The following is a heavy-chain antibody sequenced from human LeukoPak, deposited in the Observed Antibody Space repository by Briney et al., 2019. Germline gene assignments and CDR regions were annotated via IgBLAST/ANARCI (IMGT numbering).Heavy chain of an antibody. J-gene: IGHJ5*02. CDR3: ARAYLIDAGPYVIAP. V-gene: IGHV1-2*02. Sequence: ASVTVSFTTSGYTFTVNYIHWVRQAPGQGHEWMGWINTKTGRTSFARTFQGRVTLTREPCITSVYMDMAWLTSDYTAMYFCARAYLIDAGPYVIAPCGQETLVTVSS. CDR2: INTKTGRT. D-gene: IGHD2-21*01. CDR1: GYTFTVNY.